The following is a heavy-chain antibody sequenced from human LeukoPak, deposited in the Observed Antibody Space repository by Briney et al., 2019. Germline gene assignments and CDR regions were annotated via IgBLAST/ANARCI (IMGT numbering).Heavy chain of an antibody. CDR3: AKDRFHESMNLFDY. CDR1: GFTFSSYA. Sequence: GGSLRLSCAASGFTFSSYAMRWVRQAPGKGLEWVSAISGSGGSTYYADSVKGRFTISRDNSKNTLYLQMNSPRAEDTAVYYCAKDRFHESMNLFDYWGQGTLVTVSS. J-gene: IGHJ4*02. V-gene: IGHV3-23*01. CDR2: ISGSGGST.